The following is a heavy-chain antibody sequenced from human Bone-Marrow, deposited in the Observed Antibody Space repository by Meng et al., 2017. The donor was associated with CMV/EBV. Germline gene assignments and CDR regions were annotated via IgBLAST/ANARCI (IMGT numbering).Heavy chain of an antibody. J-gene: IGHJ4*02. CDR3: ARHGMRITIFGVVIIRGSRFDY. D-gene: IGHD3-3*01. CDR1: GYY. CDR2: INNSGST. Sequence: GYYWSWMRQPPGKGLEWIGEINNSGSTNYNPSLKSRVTISVDTSKNQFSLKLSSVTAADTAVYYCARHGMRITIFGVVIIRGSRFDYWGQGTLVTVSS. V-gene: IGHV4-34*01.